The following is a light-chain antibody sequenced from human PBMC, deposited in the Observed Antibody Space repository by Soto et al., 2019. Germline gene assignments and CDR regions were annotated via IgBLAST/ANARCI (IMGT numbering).Light chain of an antibody. Sequence: EIVMTPSPTTLSVSPGERATLSCRASQSVSTNLAWYQQKPGQVPRLLIYGASTRATGIPARFSGSGSGTEFTLTISSLQSEDFAVYYCQRYNNWPLAFGGGTRLEIK. CDR2: GAS. V-gene: IGKV3-15*01. CDR1: QSVSTN. J-gene: IGKJ5*01. CDR3: QRYNNWPLA.